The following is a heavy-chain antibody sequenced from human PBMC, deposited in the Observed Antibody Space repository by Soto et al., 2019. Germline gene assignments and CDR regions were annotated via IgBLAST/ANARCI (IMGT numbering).Heavy chain of an antibody. CDR2: IDWDDDK. CDR1: GFSLSTSGMC. J-gene: IGHJ6*02. CDR3: ARTRVATIDYGMDV. D-gene: IGHD5-12*01. V-gene: IGHV2-70*01. Sequence: SGPTLVNPTQTLTLTCTFSGFSLSTSGMCVSWIRQPPGKALEWLALIDWDDDKYYSTSLKTRLTISKDTSKNQVVLTMTNMDPIDTATYYCARTRVATIDYGMDVWGQGTTVTVSS.